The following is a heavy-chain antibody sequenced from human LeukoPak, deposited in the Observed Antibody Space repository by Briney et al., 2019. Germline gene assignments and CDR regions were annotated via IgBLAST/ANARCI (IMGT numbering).Heavy chain of an antibody. D-gene: IGHD1-26*01. J-gene: IGHJ3*02. V-gene: IGHV3-30-3*01. CDR3: ARDQELQAFDI. Sequence: GGSLRLSCAASGFTFSSYAMHWVRQAPGKGLEWVAVISYDGSNKYYADSVKGRFTISRDNSKNTLYLQMNSLRAEDTAVYYCARDQELQAFDIWGQGTMVTVSS. CDR2: ISYDGSNK. CDR1: GFTFSSYA.